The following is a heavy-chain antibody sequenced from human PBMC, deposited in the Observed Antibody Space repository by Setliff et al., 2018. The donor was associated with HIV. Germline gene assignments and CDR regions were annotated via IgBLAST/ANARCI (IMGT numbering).Heavy chain of an antibody. CDR1: GGSISGYY. Sequence: SETLSLTCTVSGGSISGYYWSWIRQPPGKGLEWIGYIYYIGSTNYNPSLKGRVTLSVDTSKNQFSLRLSSVTAADTAVYYCARGRDKYGPIDYWGQGTLVTVSS. CDR2: IYYIGST. V-gene: IGHV4-59*01. D-gene: IGHD3-10*01. J-gene: IGHJ4*02. CDR3: ARGRDKYGPIDY.